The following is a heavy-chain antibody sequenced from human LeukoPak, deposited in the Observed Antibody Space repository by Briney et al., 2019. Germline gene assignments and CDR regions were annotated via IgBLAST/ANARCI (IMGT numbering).Heavy chain of an antibody. Sequence: GGSLRLSCVATGFTFINYSLTSVGQAPGKGLEWVSGISGSGGGIYYADSVKGRFTISRDNSKNTLYLQMNSLRAEDTAVYYCATDAGCFDRFPREGWFDPWGQGTLVTVSS. V-gene: IGHV3-23*01. D-gene: IGHD3-9*01. CDR1: GFTFINYS. CDR2: ISGSGGGI. J-gene: IGHJ5*02. CDR3: ATDAGCFDRFPREGWFDP.